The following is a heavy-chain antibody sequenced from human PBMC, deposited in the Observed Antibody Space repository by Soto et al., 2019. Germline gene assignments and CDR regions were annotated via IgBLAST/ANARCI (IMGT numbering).Heavy chain of an antibody. V-gene: IGHV3-30*18. Sequence: QVQLVESGGGVVQPGRSLRLSCAASGFTFSGYGMHWVRQAPGKGLDWVAAISNDASTKHYADSVKGRFTISRDNSKNTLDLQMNSLSAEDTAVYYCAKDRVSEHSSGWPQGRWGQGTLVTVSS. D-gene: IGHD6-19*01. CDR3: AKDRVSEHSSGWPQGR. CDR1: GFTFSGYG. J-gene: IGHJ4*02. CDR2: ISNDASTK.